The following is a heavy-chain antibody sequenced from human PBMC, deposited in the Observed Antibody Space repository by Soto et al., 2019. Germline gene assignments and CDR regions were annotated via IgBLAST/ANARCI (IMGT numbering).Heavy chain of an antibody. CDR3: ARGYYYGSGRPTPGGMDV. Sequence: PSETLSLTCTFSGGSISSSSYYWGWIRQPPGKGLEWIGSIYYSGYTYYNPSLKSRVTISVDTSKNQFSLKLSSVTAADTAVYYCARGYYYGSGRPTPGGMDVWGQGTTVTV. V-gene: IGHV4-39*01. CDR1: GGSISSSSYY. J-gene: IGHJ6*02. D-gene: IGHD3-10*01. CDR2: IYYSGYT.